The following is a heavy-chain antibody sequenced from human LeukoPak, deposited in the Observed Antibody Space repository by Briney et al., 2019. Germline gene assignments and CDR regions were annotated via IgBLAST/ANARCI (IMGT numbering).Heavy chain of an antibody. J-gene: IGHJ4*02. D-gene: IGHD3-3*01. CDR1: GGSFSRYY. V-gene: IGHV4-34*01. CDR2: INHSGST. CDR3: ARGRRLRFLEWLSYFDY. Sequence: SETLSLTCAVYGGSFSRYYWSWIRQPPGKGLEWIGEINHSGSTNYNPSLKSRVTISVDTSKNQFSLKLSSVTAADTAVYYCARGRRLRFLEWLSYFDYWGQGTLVTVSS.